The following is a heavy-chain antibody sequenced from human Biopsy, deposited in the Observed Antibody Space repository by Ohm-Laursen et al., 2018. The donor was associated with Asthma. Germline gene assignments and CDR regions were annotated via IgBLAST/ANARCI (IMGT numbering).Heavy chain of an antibody. V-gene: IGHV1-18*01. CDR1: CYSFNSAC. CDR3: ARAVDFSHYYGMDV. J-gene: IGHJ6*02. Sequence: VSSVTAACKPSCYSFNSACITWVRHPPGQWLEWLGWISVYKGNTKLAQKLQDRVTMITDTCTSRAYMELSSLRSDDTAVYFRARAVDFSHYYGMDVGGQGTTVTVS. CDR2: ISVYKGNT. D-gene: IGHD4-23*01.